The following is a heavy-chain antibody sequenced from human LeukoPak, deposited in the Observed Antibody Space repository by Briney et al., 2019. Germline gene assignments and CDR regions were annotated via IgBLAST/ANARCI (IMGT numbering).Heavy chain of an antibody. CDR1: GRSISSGTYY. CDR2: IYYSGST. V-gene: IGHV4-31*03. Sequence: SQTLSLTCTVSGRSISSGTYYWSWLRQHPGKGLEWIGYIYYSGSTSYHPSLKSRVTISVDTSKNQFSLKLSSVTAADTAMYYCARDLSNYDYIWGSYRATDAFDIWGQGTMVTVSS. D-gene: IGHD3-16*02. J-gene: IGHJ3*02. CDR3: ARDLSNYDYIWGSYRATDAFDI.